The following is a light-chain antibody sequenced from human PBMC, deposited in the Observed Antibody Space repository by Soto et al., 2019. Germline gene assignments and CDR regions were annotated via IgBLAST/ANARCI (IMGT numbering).Light chain of an antibody. CDR2: RSA. CDR1: SSNIGGNY. CDR3: AAWDDSLRGRV. Sequence: QSVLTQPPSASGTPGQRVTISCSGSSSNIGGNYAYWYQQLPGTAPKLLIYRSAQRPSGVPDRFSGSKSGTSASQAISGLQSEDEADYYCAAWDDSLRGRVFGGGTKLTVL. J-gene: IGLJ3*02. V-gene: IGLV1-47*01.